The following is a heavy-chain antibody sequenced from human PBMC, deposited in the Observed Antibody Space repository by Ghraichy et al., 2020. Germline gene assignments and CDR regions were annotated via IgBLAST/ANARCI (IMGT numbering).Heavy chain of an antibody. J-gene: IGHJ6*02. Sequence: GGSLRLSCAASGFTFNTYTMNWVRQAPGKGLEWVSSISSSNSYIYYADSVKGRFTISRDNAKNSLYLQINSLRAEDTAVYYCARVIVGATSFYYDYYGMDGWGQGTTVTVS. V-gene: IGHV3-21*01. CDR1: GFTFNTYT. CDR3: ARVIVGATSFYYDYYGMDG. D-gene: IGHD1-26*01. CDR2: ISSSNSYI.